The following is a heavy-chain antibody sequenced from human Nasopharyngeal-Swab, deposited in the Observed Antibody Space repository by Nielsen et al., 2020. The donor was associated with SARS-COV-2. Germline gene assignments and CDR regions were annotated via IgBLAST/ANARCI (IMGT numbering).Heavy chain of an antibody. Sequence: SVKVSCKASGFTFTSSAVQWVRQARGQRLEWIGWIVVGSGNTNYAQKFQERVTITRDMSTSTAYMELSSLRSEDTGVYYCAAPSCRGSYCHDAFDIWGQGTMVTVSS. CDR2: IVVGSGNT. J-gene: IGHJ3*02. CDR3: AAPSCRGSYCHDAFDI. V-gene: IGHV1-58*01. CDR1: GFTFTSSA. D-gene: IGHD1-26*01.